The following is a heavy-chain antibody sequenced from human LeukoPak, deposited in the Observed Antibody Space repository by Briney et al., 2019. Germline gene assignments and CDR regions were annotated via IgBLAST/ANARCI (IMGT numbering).Heavy chain of an antibody. CDR1: GFTLSTYW. CDR3: ASWGAGGNS. D-gene: IGHD3-16*01. Sequence: PGGSLRLSCEASGFTLSTYWMNWVRQVPGKGLDWVANINPDGSGKRYADSVKGRFTIARDNADNSLSLQMNSLRAEDTAVYYCASWGAGGNSWGQGTLVTVSS. J-gene: IGHJ4*02. CDR2: INPDGSGK. V-gene: IGHV3-7*01.